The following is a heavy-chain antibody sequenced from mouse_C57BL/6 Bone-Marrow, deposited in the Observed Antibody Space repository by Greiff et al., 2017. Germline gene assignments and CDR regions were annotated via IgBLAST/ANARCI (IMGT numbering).Heavy chain of an antibody. Sequence: EVKLVESGGGLVQPGGSLKLSCAASGFTFSDYYMYWVRQTPEKRLEWVAYISNGGGSTYYPDTLKGRFTISRDNAKNTLYLQMSRLKSEDTSMYYCARIYYYGRSYAMDDWGQGTSVTVSS. V-gene: IGHV5-12*01. CDR1: GFTFSDYY. D-gene: IGHD1-1*01. CDR2: ISNGGGST. J-gene: IGHJ4*01. CDR3: ARIYYYGRSYAMDD.